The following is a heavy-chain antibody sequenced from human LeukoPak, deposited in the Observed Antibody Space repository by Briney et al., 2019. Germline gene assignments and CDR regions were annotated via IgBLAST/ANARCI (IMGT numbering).Heavy chain of an antibody. CDR2: IHYSGDT. CDR3: ARGSGCHGP. V-gene: IGHV4-59*08. Sequence: PSETLSLTCSVSGASISSSYWTWIRQPPGKGLEWIGNIHYSGDTNHNPSLKSRVTISLDTSRNQFSLKLSSVTAADTAVYYCARGSGCHGPWGQGTLVTVSS. D-gene: IGHD6-19*01. J-gene: IGHJ5*02. CDR1: GASISSSY.